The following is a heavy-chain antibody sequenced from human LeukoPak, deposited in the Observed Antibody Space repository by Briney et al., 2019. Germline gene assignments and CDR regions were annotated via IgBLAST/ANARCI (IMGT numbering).Heavy chain of an antibody. Sequence: GGSLRLSCAAPGFTFSSYSMNWVRQAPGKGLEWVSSISSSSSYIYYADSVKGRFTISRDNAKNSLYLQMNSLRAEDTAVYYCARDGYGSGSYSINGAFDIWGQGTMVTVSS. D-gene: IGHD3-10*01. CDR2: ISSSSSYI. CDR1: GFTFSSYS. CDR3: ARDGYGSGSYSINGAFDI. V-gene: IGHV3-21*01. J-gene: IGHJ3*02.